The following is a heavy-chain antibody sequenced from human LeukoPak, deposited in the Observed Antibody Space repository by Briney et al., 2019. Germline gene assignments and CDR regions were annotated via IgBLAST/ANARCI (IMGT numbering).Heavy chain of an antibody. D-gene: IGHD6-19*01. CDR1: GYILTGYY. J-gene: IGHJ3*02. V-gene: IGHV1-2*02. CDR3: ARGRPPTVADAFDI. Sequence: ASVKVSCKAPGYILTGYYIHWVRQAPGQGLEWMGWINPNSGGTNYAQKFQGRITMTRDTSISTAYMELSSLRSDDTAVYSCARGRPPTVADAFDIWGQGTMVTVSS. CDR2: INPNSGGT.